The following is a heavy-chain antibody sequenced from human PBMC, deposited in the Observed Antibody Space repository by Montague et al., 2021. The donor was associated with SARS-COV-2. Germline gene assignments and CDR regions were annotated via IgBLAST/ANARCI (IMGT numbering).Heavy chain of an antibody. V-gene: IGHV4-39*07. CDR3: ARDTRITMLVVVNRYGMDV. CDR1: GGAISSSSYY. J-gene: IGHJ6*02. Sequence: SETLFLTCTVSGGAISSSSYYWGWIRQPPGKGLEWIGSIYYSGSTYYHPSLKSRVTIPVDTSKNQFSLKLSSVTAADTAVYYCARDTRITMLVVVNRYGMDVWGQGTTVTVSS. D-gene: IGHD3-22*01. CDR2: IYYSGST.